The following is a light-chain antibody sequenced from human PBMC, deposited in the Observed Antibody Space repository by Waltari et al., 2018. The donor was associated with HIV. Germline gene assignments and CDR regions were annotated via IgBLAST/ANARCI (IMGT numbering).Light chain of an antibody. J-gene: IGKJ3*01. CDR2: DAS. Sequence: DIQMTHSPPSLSASVGDRVTITCRASQNIHNYVNWYQHKPGKVPRLLIYDASSLESGAPSRFSGSGYGTDFTLTISSLQQEDFATYDCLQTYSAPLTFGPGTRVDFK. V-gene: IGKV1-39*01. CDR1: QNIHNY. CDR3: LQTYSAPLT.